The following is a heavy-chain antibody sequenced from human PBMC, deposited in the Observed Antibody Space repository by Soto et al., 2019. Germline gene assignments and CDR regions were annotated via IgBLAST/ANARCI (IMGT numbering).Heavy chain of an antibody. D-gene: IGHD6-13*01. CDR1: GFTFSSYG. J-gene: IGHJ5*02. V-gene: IGHV3-33*01. CDR3: AREQQLGLLHWFDP. Sequence: GGSLRLSCAASGFTFSSYGMHWVRQAPGKGLEWVAVIWYDGSNKYYADSVKGRFTISRDNSKNTLYLQMNSLRAEDTAVYYCAREQQLGLLHWFDPWGQGTLVTVSS. CDR2: IWYDGSNK.